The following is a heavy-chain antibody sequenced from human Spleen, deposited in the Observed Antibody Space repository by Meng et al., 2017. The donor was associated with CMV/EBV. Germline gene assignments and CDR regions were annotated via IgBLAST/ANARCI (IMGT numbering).Heavy chain of an antibody. CDR1: GFTVSSVY. V-gene: IGHV3-53*01. CDR2: IYIDGNT. D-gene: IGHD3-3*01. Sequence: GGSLRLSCAASGFTVSSVYMTWVRQAPGKGLEWVSVIYIDGNTHYADSVRGRFTISRDNSKNTLYLQMNSLRVEDTAVYYCARDFWRGYWSWGQGTLVTVSS. CDR3: ARDFWRGYWS. J-gene: IGHJ5*02.